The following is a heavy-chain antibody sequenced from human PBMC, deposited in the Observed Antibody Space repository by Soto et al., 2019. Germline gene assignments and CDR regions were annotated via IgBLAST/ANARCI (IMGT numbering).Heavy chain of an antibody. Sequence: GSSGKVSCKASGYTFTSYYMHWVRQAPGQGLEWMGIINPSGGSTSYAQKFQGRVTMTRDTSTSTVYMELSSLRSEDTAVYYCARDTGNYCYDSILLRTKYGMDVWGQGTTITVS. D-gene: IGHD3-22*01. J-gene: IGHJ6*02. V-gene: IGHV1-46*01. CDR2: INPSGGST. CDR3: ARDTGNYCYDSILLRTKYGMDV. CDR1: GYTFTSYY.